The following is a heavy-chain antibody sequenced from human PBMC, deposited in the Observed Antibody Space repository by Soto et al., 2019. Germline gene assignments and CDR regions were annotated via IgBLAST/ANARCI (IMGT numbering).Heavy chain of an antibody. V-gene: IGHV3-21*01. D-gene: IGHD3-22*01. CDR1: GFTFSSYS. J-gene: IGHJ5*02. CDR3: ARDRRHYYDSSGYYYQGPNWFDP. CDR2: ISSSSSYI. Sequence: PRGSLRLSCAASGFTFSSYSMNWVRQAPGKGLEWVSSISSSSSYIYYADSVKGRFTISRDNAKNSLYLQMNSLRAEDTAVYYCARDRRHYYDSSGYYYQGPNWFDPWGQGTLVTVSS.